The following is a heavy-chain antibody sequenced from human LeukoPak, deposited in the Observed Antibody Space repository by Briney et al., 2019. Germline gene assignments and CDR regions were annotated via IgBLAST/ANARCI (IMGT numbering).Heavy chain of an antibody. CDR1: GGTFSSYA. J-gene: IGHJ6*03. V-gene: IGHV1-69*13. Sequence: VASVKVSCKASGGTFSSYAISWVRQAPGQGLEWMGGIIPIFGTANYAQKFQGRVTITADESTSTAYMELSSLRPEDTAVYYCARGGLYMDVWGKGTTVTISS. CDR2: IIPIFGTA. CDR3: ARGGLYMDV.